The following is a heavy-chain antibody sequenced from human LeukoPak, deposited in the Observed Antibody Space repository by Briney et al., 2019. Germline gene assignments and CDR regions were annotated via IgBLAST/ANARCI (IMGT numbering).Heavy chain of an antibody. CDR3: ARDGHYYDYYYYYGMDV. V-gene: IGHV1-3*01. D-gene: IGHD3-10*01. CDR2: INAGNGNT. CDR1: GNTFIGYY. Sequence: GASVKVSCKASGNTFIGYYMHWVRQAPGQRLEWMGWINAGNGNTKYSQKFQGRVTITRDTSASTAYMELSSLRSEDTAVYYCARDGHYYDYYYYYGMDVWGQGTTVTVSS. J-gene: IGHJ6*02.